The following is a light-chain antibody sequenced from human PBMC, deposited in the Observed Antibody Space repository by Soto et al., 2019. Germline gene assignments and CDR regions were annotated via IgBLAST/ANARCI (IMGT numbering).Light chain of an antibody. V-gene: IGLV2-8*01. Sequence: QSALTQPPSASGSPGQSVTISCTGTSSDVGGYNYVSWYQQHPGKAPKLMIYEVSKRPSGVPDRFSGSKSDNTASLTVSVLQAEDEADYYCSSYAGSNNFVFGTGTKVTVL. CDR2: EVS. CDR3: SSYAGSNNFV. J-gene: IGLJ1*01. CDR1: SSDVGGYNY.